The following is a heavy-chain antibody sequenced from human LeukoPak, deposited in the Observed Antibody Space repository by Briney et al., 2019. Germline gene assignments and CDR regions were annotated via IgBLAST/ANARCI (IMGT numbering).Heavy chain of an antibody. CDR1: GYTFTSYD. V-gene: IGHV1-8*01. D-gene: IGHD3-10*01. Sequence: ASVKVSCKASGYTFTSYDINWVRQATGQGLEWMGWMNPNSGNTGYAQKFQGRVTMTRNTSISTAYMELSSLRSEDTAVYYCAREDWFGEFKMDYYYYGMDVWGQGTTVTVSS. CDR3: AREDWFGEFKMDYYYYGMDV. J-gene: IGHJ6*02. CDR2: MNPNSGNT.